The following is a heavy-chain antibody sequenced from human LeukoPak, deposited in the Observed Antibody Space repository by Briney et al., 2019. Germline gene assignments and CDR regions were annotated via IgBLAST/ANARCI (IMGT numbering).Heavy chain of an antibody. V-gene: IGHV3-23*01. Sequence: GGSLRLSCAASGFTFSSYAMSWVRQAPGKGLKWVSAISGSGGSTYYADSVKGRFTISRDNSKNTLYLQMNSLRAEDTAVYYCAKDLDSSGWHVRGHYWGQGTLVTVSS. CDR1: GFTFSSYA. CDR3: AKDLDSSGWHVRGHY. J-gene: IGHJ4*02. D-gene: IGHD6-19*01. CDR2: ISGSGGST.